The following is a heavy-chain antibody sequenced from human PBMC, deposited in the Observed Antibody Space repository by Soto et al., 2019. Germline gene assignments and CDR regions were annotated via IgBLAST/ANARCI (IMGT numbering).Heavy chain of an antibody. J-gene: IGHJ4*02. CDR3: AKDAVYGDGLWLAAN. V-gene: IGHV3-23*01. CDR2: MTGSGGDI. CDR1: GFTFSIYA. Sequence: EVQLLESGGGLVQPGESLRLSCAASGFTFSIYAMMWVRQPPGKGQEWVAGMTGSGGDIRYADSVKGRFTISKDNSKNTLDLQMNSLRAEDTAMYYCAKDAVYGDGLWLAANWGQGTLVTVSS. D-gene: IGHD2-21*02.